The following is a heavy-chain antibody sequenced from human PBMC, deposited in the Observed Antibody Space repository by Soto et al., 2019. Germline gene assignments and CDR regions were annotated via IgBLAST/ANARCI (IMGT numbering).Heavy chain of an antibody. V-gene: IGHV3-21*01. D-gene: IGHD6-6*01. CDR2: ISSSSSYI. CDR3: ARDYSSSGGMDV. CDR1: GFTFSSYS. J-gene: IGHJ6*02. Sequence: NPGGSLRLSCAASGFTFSSYSMNWVRQAPGKGLEWVSSISSSSSYIYYADSVKGRFTISRDNAKNSLYLQMNSLRAEDTAVYYCARDYSSSGGMDVWGQGTTVTVSS.